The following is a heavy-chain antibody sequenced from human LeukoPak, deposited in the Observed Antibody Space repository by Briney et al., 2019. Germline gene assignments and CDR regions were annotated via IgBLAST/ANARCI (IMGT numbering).Heavy chain of an antibody. Sequence: PGGSLRLSCAASGFTFSKYWMLWVRQAPGKGLESVSRINTDGTVTTYADSVKGRFTVSRDNADNTMFLQMNSVRDEDTAVYYLSTKQWLAPPPDSWGQGTPVTVSS. CDR3: STKQWLAPPPDS. V-gene: IGHV3-74*01. CDR2: INTDGTVT. CDR1: GFTFSKYW. D-gene: IGHD6-19*01. J-gene: IGHJ4*02.